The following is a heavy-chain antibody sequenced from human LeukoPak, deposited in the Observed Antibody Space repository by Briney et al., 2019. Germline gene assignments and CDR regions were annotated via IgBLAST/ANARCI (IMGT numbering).Heavy chain of an antibody. D-gene: IGHD1-1*01. Sequence: GGSLRLSCAASGFTFSTYSMDWVRQAPGQGLEWVASISSGSSYIYYADSVKGRFTISRDNAKNSLYLQMNSLRAEDTAVYYCARDTTANIYYGMDVWGQGTMVTVSS. J-gene: IGHJ6*02. CDR2: ISSGSSYI. CDR3: ARDTTANIYYGMDV. V-gene: IGHV3-21*01. CDR1: GFTFSTYS.